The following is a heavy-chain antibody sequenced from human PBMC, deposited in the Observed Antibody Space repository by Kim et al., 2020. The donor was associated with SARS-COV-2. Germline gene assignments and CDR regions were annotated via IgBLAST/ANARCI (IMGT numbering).Heavy chain of an antibody. CDR1: GGSISSGGYS. D-gene: IGHD3-3*01. CDR3: ARLVEWVYHLDY. Sequence: SETLSLTCAVSGGSISSGGYSWSWIRQPPGKGLEWIGYIYHSGSTYYNPSLKSRVTISVDRSKNQFSLKLSSVTAADTAVYYCARLVEWVYHLDYWGQGTLVTVSS. V-gene: IGHV4-30-2*01. J-gene: IGHJ4*02. CDR2: IYHSGST.